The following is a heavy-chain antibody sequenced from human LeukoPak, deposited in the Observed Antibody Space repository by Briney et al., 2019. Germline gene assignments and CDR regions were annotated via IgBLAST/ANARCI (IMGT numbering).Heavy chain of an antibody. CDR2: IHASGDT. V-gene: IGHV4-4*07. CDR1: GGTTSIYY. D-gene: IGHD3-16*01. Sequence: SETLSLTCTVSGGTTSIYYWIWIRQIAGKGLEWIGRIHASGDTTYNPSLKSRVTMSLDTSKNQSSLKLRSVTAADTAIYSCARDWGTTGEAKLDPWGQGTLVTVSS. CDR3: ARDWGTTGEAKLDP. J-gene: IGHJ5*02.